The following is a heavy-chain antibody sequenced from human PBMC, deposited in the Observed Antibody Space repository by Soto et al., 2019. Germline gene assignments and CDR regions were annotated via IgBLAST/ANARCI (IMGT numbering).Heavy chain of an antibody. V-gene: IGHV3-30-3*01. CDR2: ISYDGSKK. Sequence: QVQLVESGGGVVQPGRSLRVSCAAAGFTFSSYDMHWVRQAPGKGLEWVAAISYDGSKKYYADSVKGRFTISRDKSKNTLYLQMNSLRAEDTAVYYCAREVDASDVWGQGTMVTVSS. CDR3: AREVDASDV. J-gene: IGHJ3*01. CDR1: GFTFSSYD.